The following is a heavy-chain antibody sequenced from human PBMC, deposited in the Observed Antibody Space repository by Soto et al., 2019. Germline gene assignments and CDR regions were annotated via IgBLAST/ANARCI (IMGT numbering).Heavy chain of an antibody. Sequence: GGSLRRSCAASGLSFIGSSMHWVRQASGEGLEWVGRMRSRANSYATTYAESVKGRFTISRDDSKNTAYLQMNSLKTEDTAVYYCTTSGYDKCVDYWGQGILGTVSS. V-gene: IGHV3-73*01. J-gene: IGHJ4*02. CDR3: TTSGYDKCVDY. D-gene: IGHD5-12*01. CDR2: MRSRANSYAT. CDR1: GLSFIGSS.